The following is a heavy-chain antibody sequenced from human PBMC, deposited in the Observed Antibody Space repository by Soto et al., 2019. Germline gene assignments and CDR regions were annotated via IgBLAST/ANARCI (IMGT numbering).Heavy chain of an antibody. CDR3: ARRESYYDSSGYYYVGGFFDY. Sequence: SSETLSLTCAVSGGSISSSNWWSWVRQPPGKGLEWIGEIYHSGSTNYNPSLKSRVTISVDKSKNQFSLKLSSVTAADTAVYYCARRESYYDSSGYYYVGGFFDYWGQGTLVTVSS. J-gene: IGHJ4*02. V-gene: IGHV4-4*02. D-gene: IGHD3-22*01. CDR2: IYHSGST. CDR1: GGSISSSNW.